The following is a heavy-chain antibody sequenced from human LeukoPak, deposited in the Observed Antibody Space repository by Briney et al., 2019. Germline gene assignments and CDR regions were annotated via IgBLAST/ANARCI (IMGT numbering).Heavy chain of an antibody. D-gene: IGHD1-14*01. CDR2: ISGSGGST. V-gene: IGHV3-23*01. CDR1: GFTFSSYA. J-gene: IGHJ4*02. CDR3: ANPQSHHPTPASYYFDY. Sequence: PGGSLRLSCAASGFTFSSYAMSWVRQAPGKGLEWVSAISGSGGSTYYADSVKGRFTISRDNSKNTLYLQMNSLRAEDTAVYYCANPQSHHPTPASYYFDYWGQGTLVTVSS.